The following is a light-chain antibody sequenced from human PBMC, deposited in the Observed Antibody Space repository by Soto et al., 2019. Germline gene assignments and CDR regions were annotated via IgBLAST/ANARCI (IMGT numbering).Light chain of an antibody. J-gene: IGKJ1*01. CDR1: QSVLYSSNNKNY. CDR2: WAS. Sequence: DIVMTQSPDSLAVSLGERATINCKSSQSVLYSSNNKNYLAWYQQKPGQPPKLLIYWASTRESGVPDRFSGSGSGTDFTLPISSLQAADVAVYYCQQYDTTPATFGQGTKVEIK. CDR3: QQYDTTPAT. V-gene: IGKV4-1*01.